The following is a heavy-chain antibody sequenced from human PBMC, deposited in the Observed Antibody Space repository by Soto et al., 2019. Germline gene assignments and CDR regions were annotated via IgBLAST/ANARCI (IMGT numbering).Heavy chain of an antibody. CDR1: GGFISSGDSS. J-gene: IGHJ5*02. D-gene: IGHD6-19*01. CDR3: AGMPYTSGPRFDP. V-gene: IGHV4-30-2*01. CDR2: IYQSGVT. Sequence: SETLSLTCAVSGGFISSGDSSWSWIRQPPGRGLEWIGHIYQSGVTSYNPSLASRVSISLDRSNNQCSLKLKSVTAADTAVYFCAGMPYTSGPRFDPWGPGTLVTVSS.